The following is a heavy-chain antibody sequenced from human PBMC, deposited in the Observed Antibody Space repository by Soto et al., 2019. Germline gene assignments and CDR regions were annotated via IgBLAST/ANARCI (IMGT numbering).Heavy chain of an antibody. V-gene: IGHV1-69*08. CDR2: IIPILGIA. D-gene: IGHD6-13*01. J-gene: IGHJ5*02. CDR3: ARDRGSSSWYRYNWFDP. Sequence: QVQLVQSGAEVKKPGSSVKVSCKASGGTFSSYTISWVRQAPGQGLEWMGRIIPILGIANYAQKFQGRVTITAAKSTSTAYMELSSLRSEDTAVYYCARDRGSSSWYRYNWFDPWGQGTLVTVSS. CDR1: GGTFSSYT.